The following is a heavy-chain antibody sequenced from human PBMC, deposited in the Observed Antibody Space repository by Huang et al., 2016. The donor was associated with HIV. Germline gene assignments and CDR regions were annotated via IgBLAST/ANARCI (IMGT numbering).Heavy chain of an antibody. CDR2: IGTAGDT. V-gene: IGHV3-13*01. Sequence: EVQLVESGGGLVQPGGSLRLSCAAPGFIFSSYDMQWVRQVTGRGLEWVSIIGTAGDTYYPGSVKGRVTLSRDNAKNSLYLQMNSLRAGDTAMYYCARGGDYGDYSCDHWGQGTLVTVSP. D-gene: IGHD4-17*01. CDR1: GFIFSSYD. J-gene: IGHJ4*02. CDR3: ARGGDYGDYSCDH.